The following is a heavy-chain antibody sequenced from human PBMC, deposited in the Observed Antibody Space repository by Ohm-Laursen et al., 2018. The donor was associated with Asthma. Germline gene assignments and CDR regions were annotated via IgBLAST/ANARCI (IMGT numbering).Heavy chain of an antibody. CDR2: IIPIFGTA. J-gene: IGHJ4*02. V-gene: IGHV1-69*13. CDR1: GGTFSSYA. Sequence: ASVKVSCNASGGTFSSYAISWVRQAPGQGLEWMGGIIPIFGTANYAQKFQGRVTITADESTSTAYMELSSLRSEDTAVYYCASSTLWFRELLFGLDYWGQGTLVTVSS. D-gene: IGHD3-10*01. CDR3: ASSTLWFRELLFGLDY.